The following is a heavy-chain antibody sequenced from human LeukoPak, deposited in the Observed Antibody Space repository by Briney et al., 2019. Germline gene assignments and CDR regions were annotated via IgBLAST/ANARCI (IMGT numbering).Heavy chain of an antibody. V-gene: IGHV3-23*01. CDR2: ISGSGGST. CDR3: AKGLEVPAAMSWGDYYGMDV. J-gene: IGHJ6*02. Sequence: PGGSLRLSCAASGFAFSSYAMSWVRQAPGKGLERVSAISGSGGSTYYADSVKGRFTISRDNSKNTLYLQMNSLRAEDTAVYYCAKGLEVPAAMSWGDYYGMDVWGQGTTVTVSS. D-gene: IGHD2-2*01. CDR1: GFAFSSYA.